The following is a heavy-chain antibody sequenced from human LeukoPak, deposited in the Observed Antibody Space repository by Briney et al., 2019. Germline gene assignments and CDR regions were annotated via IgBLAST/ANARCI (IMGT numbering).Heavy chain of an antibody. CDR2: ITSSGTYT. D-gene: IGHD1-26*01. J-gene: IGHJ6*03. V-gene: IGHV3-21*01. Sequence: GGSLRLSCAASGFSFSSYNMNWVRQAPGKAMEWVSSITSSGTYTFYADSVKGRFTISRDNAKNSLYLQMDSLGPEDTAVYYCARDPYSGNYGTYYYYYMDVWGKGTTVTISS. CDR3: ARDPYSGNYGTYYYYYMDV. CDR1: GFSFSSYN.